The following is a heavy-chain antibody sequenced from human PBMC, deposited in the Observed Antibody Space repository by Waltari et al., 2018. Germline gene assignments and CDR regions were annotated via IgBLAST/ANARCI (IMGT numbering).Heavy chain of an antibody. J-gene: IGHJ4*02. CDR3: ARGFTATLFSN. CDR2: IFYSGST. V-gene: IGHV4-30-4*01. CDR1: GGSISSDDNY. Sequence: QVQLQESGPGLVKPSQTLSLTCTVSGGSISSDDNYWSWIRQPPGKGLAWIGYIFYSGSTDYNPSLKSRGTISLDTSKNQFFLKLRSVTAADTAVYYCARGFTATLFSNWGQGALVTVSS. D-gene: IGHD3-10*02.